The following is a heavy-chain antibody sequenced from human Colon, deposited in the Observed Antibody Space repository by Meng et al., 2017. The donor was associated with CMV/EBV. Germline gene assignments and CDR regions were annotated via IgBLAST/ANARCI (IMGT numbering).Heavy chain of an antibody. Sequence: LSCAVSGVALADYWVHWVRQAPGKGPVWVSRMARDGSSSDYADSVKGRFIISRDNAGNTLYLQMNSLRAEDTAMYYCVRAAPSGSYDFWGQGTLVTVSS. CDR1: GVALADYW. V-gene: IGHV3-74*01. J-gene: IGHJ4*02. D-gene: IGHD1-26*01. CDR2: MARDGSSS. CDR3: VRAAPSGSYDF.